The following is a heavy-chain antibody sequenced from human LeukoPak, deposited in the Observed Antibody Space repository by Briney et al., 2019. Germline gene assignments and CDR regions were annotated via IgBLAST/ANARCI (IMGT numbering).Heavy chain of an antibody. V-gene: IGHV4-39*01. D-gene: IGHD2-21*02. J-gene: IGHJ4*02. CDR3: ASLVVVTAILDY. Sequence: SETLSLTCTVSGGSISSSSYYWGWIRQPPGKGLEWIGSICYSGSTYYNPSLKSRVTISVDTSKNQFSLKLSAVTAADTAVYYCASLVVVTAILDYWGQGTLVTVSS. CDR2: ICYSGST. CDR1: GGSISSSSYY.